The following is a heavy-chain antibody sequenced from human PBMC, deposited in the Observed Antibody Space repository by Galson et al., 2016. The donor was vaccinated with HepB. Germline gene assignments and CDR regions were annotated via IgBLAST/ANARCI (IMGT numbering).Heavy chain of an antibody. CDR2: IGAGGSNI. CDR1: GFTFRSYS. CDR3: ARDHDDYDRNTFYYAFDY. Sequence: SLRLSCAASGFTFRSYSMNWVRQAPGKGLEWVSYIGAGGSNIYHADSVKGRFSISRDNAKNSLYLQMNNLRDEETAAYYCARDHDDYDRNTFYYAFDYWGQGTLVTVSS. J-gene: IGHJ4*02. D-gene: IGHD3-22*01. V-gene: IGHV3-48*02.